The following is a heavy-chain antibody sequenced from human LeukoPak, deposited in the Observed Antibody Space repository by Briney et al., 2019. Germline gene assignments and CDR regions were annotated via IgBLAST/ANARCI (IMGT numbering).Heavy chain of an antibody. J-gene: IGHJ4*02. CDR3: ARAVGYYYDSSGYYFPYYFDY. CDR2: INHSGST. V-gene: IGHV4-34*01. CDR1: GGSISSYY. D-gene: IGHD3-22*01. Sequence: PSETLSLTCTVSGGSISSYYWSWIRQPPGKGLEWIGEINHSGSTNYNPSLKSRVTISVDTSKNQFSLKLSSVTAADTAVYYCARAVGYYYDSSGYYFPYYFDYWGQGTLVTVSS.